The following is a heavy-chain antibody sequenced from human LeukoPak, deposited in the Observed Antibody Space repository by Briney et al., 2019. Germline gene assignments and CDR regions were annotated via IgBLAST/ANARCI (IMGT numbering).Heavy chain of an antibody. D-gene: IGHD2-8*01. J-gene: IGHJ3*02. Sequence: ASVKVSCKASGYTFTSYGISWVRQAPGQGLEWMGWISAYNGNTNYAQKLQGRVTITADKSTSTAYMELSSLRSEDTAVYYCARDTNPTVMGAFDIWGQGTMVTVSS. CDR2: ISAYNGNT. CDR3: ARDTNPTVMGAFDI. CDR1: GYTFTSYG. V-gene: IGHV1-18*01.